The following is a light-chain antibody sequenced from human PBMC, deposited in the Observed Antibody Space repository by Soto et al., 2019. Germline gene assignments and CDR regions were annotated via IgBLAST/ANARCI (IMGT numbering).Light chain of an antibody. V-gene: IGKV3-20*01. J-gene: IGKJ2*01. CDR1: QKVSSRY. CDR2: GAS. Sequence: EIVLTQSPGTLSFSPGERATLSCRARQKVSSRYLAWYQQKPRQAPRLLMYGASNRATGIPDRFSGSGSGTDFTLTISRLEPEDFAVYFCQQYGSSPPFTFGQGTKVEIK. CDR3: QQYGSSPPFT.